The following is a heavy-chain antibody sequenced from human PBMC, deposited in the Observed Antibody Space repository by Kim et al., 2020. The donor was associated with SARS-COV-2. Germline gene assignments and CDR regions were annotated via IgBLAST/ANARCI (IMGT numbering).Heavy chain of an antibody. J-gene: IGHJ4*02. V-gene: IGHV1-18*01. D-gene: IGHD3-3*01. CDR2: ISAYNGNT. CDR1: GYTFTSYG. Sequence: ASVKVSCKASGYTFTSYGISWVRQAPGQGLEWMGWISAYNGNTNYAQKLQGRVTMTTDTSTSTAYMELRSLRSDDTAVYYCARERLEGIRGTYYFDYWGQRTLVTVSS. CDR3: ARERLEGIRGTYYFDY.